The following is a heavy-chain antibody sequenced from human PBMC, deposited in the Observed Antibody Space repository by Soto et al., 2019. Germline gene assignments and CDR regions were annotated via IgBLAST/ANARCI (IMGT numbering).Heavy chain of an antibody. CDR2: IIPIFGTV. V-gene: IGHV1-69*06. Sequence: GASVKVSCKASGGTFSNYEISWVRQAPGQGLEWMGGIIPIFGTVKYAQKFRGRVTITADKSTSTAYMDLSSLRSEDTAVYYCARQIYDSDTGPNFQYYFDSWGQGTPVTVSS. CDR1: GGTFSNYE. CDR3: ARQIYDSDTGPNFQYYFDS. D-gene: IGHD3-22*01. J-gene: IGHJ4*02.